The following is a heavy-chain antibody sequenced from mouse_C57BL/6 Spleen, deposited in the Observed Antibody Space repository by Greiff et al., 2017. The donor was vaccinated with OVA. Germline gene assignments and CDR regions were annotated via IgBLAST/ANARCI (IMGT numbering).Heavy chain of an antibody. D-gene: IGHD1-3*01. CDR3: ERYRLKEVGAMDD. V-gene: IGHV1-64*01. CDR2: IHPNSGST. CDR1: GYTFTSYW. Sequence: VQLQQPGAELVKPGASVKLSCKASGYTFTSYWMHWVKQRPGQGLEWIGMIHPNSGSTNYNEKFKSKATLTVDKSSSTAYMQLSSLTSEDSAVYYCERYRLKEVGAMDDWGQGTAVTVSS. J-gene: IGHJ4*01.